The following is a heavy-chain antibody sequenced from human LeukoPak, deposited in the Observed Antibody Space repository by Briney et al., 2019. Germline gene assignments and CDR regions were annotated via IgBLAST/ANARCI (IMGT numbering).Heavy chain of an antibody. CDR3: AKDLPEAYFDY. CDR2: IRSDGSMK. J-gene: IGHJ4*02. V-gene: IGHV3-30*02. Sequence: GGSLRLSCAASGFTFSSYGMQWVRQAPGKGLDWVAFIRSDGSMKYYADSVKGRFTISRDNSKNTLYLQMNSLRAEDTAVYYCAKDLPEAYFDYWGQGTLVTVSS. CDR1: GFTFSSYG.